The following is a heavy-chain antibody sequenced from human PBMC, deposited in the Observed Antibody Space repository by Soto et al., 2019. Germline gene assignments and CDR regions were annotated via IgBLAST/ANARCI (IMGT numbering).Heavy chain of an antibody. CDR1: GGSFSGYY. CDR3: ARRGIGHYDFWSGPYYGMDV. V-gene: IGHV4-34*01. J-gene: IGHJ6*02. Sequence: SETLSLTCAVYGGSFSGYYWCWIRQPPGKGLEWIGEINHSGSTNYNPSLKSRVTISVDTSKNQFSLKLSSVTAADTAVYYCARRGIGHYDFWSGPYYGMDVWGQGTTVTVSS. D-gene: IGHD3-3*01. CDR2: INHSGST.